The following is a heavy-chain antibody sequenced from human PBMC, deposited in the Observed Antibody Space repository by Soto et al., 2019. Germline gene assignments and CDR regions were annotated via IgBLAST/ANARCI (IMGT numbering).Heavy chain of an antibody. CDR3: ARATIAIVGATRWDY. V-gene: IGHV4-34*01. D-gene: IGHD1-26*01. CDR1: GGSFSGYS. J-gene: IGHJ4*02. Sequence: SETLSLTCAVYGGSFSGYSWTWIRQPPGTGLEWIGEINHSGSTNYNPSLKSRVTISVDTSKNQFSLKLSSVTAADTAVYYCARATIAIVGATRWDYWGQGTLVTVSS. CDR2: INHSGST.